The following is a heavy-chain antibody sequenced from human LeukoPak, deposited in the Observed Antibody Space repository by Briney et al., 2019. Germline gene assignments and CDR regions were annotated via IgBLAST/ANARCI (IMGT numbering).Heavy chain of an antibody. Sequence: GGSLRLSCSASGFTFSTYAMHWVRQAPGKGLEYVSAISINGGSTNYADSVKGRFIISRDNSKNTLYLQMSSLRAEDTAVYYCARGNVYYYDSSGPTLGDAFDIWGQGTMVTVSS. CDR3: ARGNVYYYDSSGPTLGDAFDI. D-gene: IGHD3-22*01. CDR1: GFTFSTYA. J-gene: IGHJ3*02. V-gene: IGHV3-64D*09. CDR2: ISINGGST.